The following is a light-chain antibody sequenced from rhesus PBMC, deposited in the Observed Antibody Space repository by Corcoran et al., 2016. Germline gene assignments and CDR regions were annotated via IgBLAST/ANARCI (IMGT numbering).Light chain of an antibody. V-gene: IGKV1S14*01. CDR3: QQHNSYPFT. J-gene: IGKJ3*01. Sequence: DIQMTQSPSSLSASVGDTVTITWRASQGISNYLAWYQQKPGKAPKPLIYNASKLESGVPSRLSGSGSGTDFTLPISSLQPENFATYYTQQHNSYPFTFGPGTKLDIK. CDR2: NAS. CDR1: QGISNY.